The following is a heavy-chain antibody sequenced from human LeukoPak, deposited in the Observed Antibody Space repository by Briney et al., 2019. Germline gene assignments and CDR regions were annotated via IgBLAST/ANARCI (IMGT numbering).Heavy chain of an antibody. CDR3: ARGLDYYDSSGYELDY. CDR1: GFTFSSYG. J-gene: IGHJ4*02. CDR2: IRYDGSNK. D-gene: IGHD3-22*01. V-gene: IGHV3-30*02. Sequence: GGSLRLSCAASGFTFSSYGMHWVRQAPGKGLEWVAFIRYDGSNKYYADSVKGRFTISRDNSKNTLYLQMNSLRAEDTAVYYCARGLDYYDSSGYELDYWGQGTLVTVSS.